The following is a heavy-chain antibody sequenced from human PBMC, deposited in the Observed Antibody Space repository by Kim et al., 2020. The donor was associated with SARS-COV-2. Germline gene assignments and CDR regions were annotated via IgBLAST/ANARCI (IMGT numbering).Heavy chain of an antibody. Sequence: GESLKISCKGSGYSFTSYWISWVRQMPGKGLEWMGRIDPSDSYTNYSPSFQGHVTISADKSISTAYLQWSSLKASDTAMYYCARLSIEMATILYFDLWGRGTLVTVSS. V-gene: IGHV5-10-1*01. CDR2: IDPSDSYT. CDR3: ARLSIEMATILYFDL. J-gene: IGHJ2*01. CDR1: GYSFTSYW. D-gene: IGHD5-12*01.